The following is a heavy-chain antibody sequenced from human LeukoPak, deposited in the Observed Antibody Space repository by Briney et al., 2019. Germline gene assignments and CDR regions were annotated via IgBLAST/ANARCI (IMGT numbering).Heavy chain of an antibody. V-gene: IGHV4-59*08. D-gene: IGHD3-22*01. Sequence: SETLSLTCTVSGGSISTYYWTWIRQPPRKGLEWIGNIFYRGSTNFNPSLKSRVSMSVDTSKNQISLRLSSVTAADTAVYYCARGGYYDSSGYPLDYWGQGTLVTVSS. J-gene: IGHJ4*02. CDR2: IFYRGST. CDR3: ARGGYYDSSGYPLDY. CDR1: GGSISTYY.